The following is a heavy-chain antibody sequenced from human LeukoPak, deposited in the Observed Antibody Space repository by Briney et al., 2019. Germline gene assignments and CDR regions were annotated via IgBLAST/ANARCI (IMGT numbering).Heavy chain of an antibody. D-gene: IGHD6-6*01. V-gene: IGHV3-23*01. J-gene: IGHJ6*03. Sequence: GGSLRLSCAASGFTFSSYAMNWVRQAPGKGLEWVSAITGSGGRTYYADSVKGRFTISRDNSKNTLYLQMNSLRAEDTAVYYCAKSADQIAARPYMDVWGKGTTVTVSS. CDR3: AKSADQIAARPYMDV. CDR1: GFTFSSYA. CDR2: ITGSGGRT.